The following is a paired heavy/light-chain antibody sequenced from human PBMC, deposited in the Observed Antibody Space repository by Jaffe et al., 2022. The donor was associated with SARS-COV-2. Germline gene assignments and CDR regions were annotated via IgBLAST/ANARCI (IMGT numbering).Heavy chain of an antibody. Sequence: QVQLVESGGGVVQPGRSLRLSCAASGFTFSSYGMHWVRQAPGKGLEWVAVIWYDGSNKYYADSVKGRFTISRDNSKNTLYLQMNSLRAEDTAVYYCARGRYCSGGSCHRDPFHYYYYGMDVWGQGTTVTVSS. CDR3: ARGRYCSGGSCHRDPFHYYYYGMDV. CDR2: IWYDGSNK. CDR1: GFTFSSYG. D-gene: IGHD2-15*01. J-gene: IGHJ6*02. V-gene: IGHV3-33*01.
Light chain of an antibody. CDR1: QSLLHSNGYNY. CDR2: LGS. CDR3: MQALQTVWT. Sequence: DIVMTQSPLSLPVTPGEPASISCRSSQSLLHSNGYNYLDWYLQKPGQSPQLLIYLGSNRASGVPDRFSGSGSGTDFTLKISRVEAEDVGVYYCMQALQTVWTFGQGTKLEIK. V-gene: IGKV2-28*01. J-gene: IGKJ2*02.